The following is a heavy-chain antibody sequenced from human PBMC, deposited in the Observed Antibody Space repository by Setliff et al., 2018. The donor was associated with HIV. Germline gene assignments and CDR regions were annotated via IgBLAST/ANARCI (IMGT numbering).Heavy chain of an antibody. CDR1: GFSVTDNY. CDR3: AREAVDDYARYFDY. V-gene: IGHV4-59*02. Sequence: GSLRLSCEASGFSVTDNYMGWVRQAPGKGLEWLGYIYYSGSTTYNPSLKSRVTMSIDTSKNQFSLKLRSVTAADTAVYYCAREAVDDYARYFDYWGQGSLVTVSS. J-gene: IGHJ4*02. CDR2: IYYSGST. D-gene: IGHD4-17*01.